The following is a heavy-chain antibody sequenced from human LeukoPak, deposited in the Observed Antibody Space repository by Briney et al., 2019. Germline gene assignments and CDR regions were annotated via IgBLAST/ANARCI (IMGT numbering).Heavy chain of an antibody. J-gene: IGHJ6*02. D-gene: IGHD4/OR15-4a*01. CDR1: GGSISSYY. V-gene: IGHV4-59*08. CDR2: IYYSGNT. CDR3: ARGAVHYYYGMDV. Sequence: SETLSLTCTVSGGSISSYYWSWIRQPPGKGLEWIGYIYYSGNTKYNPSLKSRVTISVDTSKNQFSLKLSSVTAADTAAYYCARGAVHYYYGMDVWGQGTTVTVSS.